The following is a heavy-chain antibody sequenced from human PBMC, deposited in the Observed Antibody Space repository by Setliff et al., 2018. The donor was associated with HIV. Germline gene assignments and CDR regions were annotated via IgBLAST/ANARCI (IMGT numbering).Heavy chain of an antibody. J-gene: IGHJ5*02. Sequence: SVKVSCKASGGSFSSFTISWVRQAPGQGLEWLGGIIPALGTANYAQKFQGRVTMTADESTSTVYMELSSLRSEDTAIYYCAKDAGYSGTAWGTWGQGTLVTVSS. CDR3: AKDAGYSGTAWGT. D-gene: IGHD5-12*01. CDR2: IIPALGTA. V-gene: IGHV1-69*13. CDR1: GGSFSSFT.